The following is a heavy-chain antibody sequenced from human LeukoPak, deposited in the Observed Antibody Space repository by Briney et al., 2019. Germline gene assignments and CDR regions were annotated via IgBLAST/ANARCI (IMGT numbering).Heavy chain of an antibody. CDR1: GGSISSYY. Sequence: SETLSLTCTVSGGSISSYYWSWIRQPPGKGLEWIGYIYYSGSTNYNPSLKSRVTISVDTSKNQFSLKLSSVTAADTAVYYCARALMLHDFWSGYSLYGMDVWGQGTTVTVSS. D-gene: IGHD3-3*01. J-gene: IGHJ6*02. CDR2: IYYSGST. CDR3: ARALMLHDFWSGYSLYGMDV. V-gene: IGHV4-59*01.